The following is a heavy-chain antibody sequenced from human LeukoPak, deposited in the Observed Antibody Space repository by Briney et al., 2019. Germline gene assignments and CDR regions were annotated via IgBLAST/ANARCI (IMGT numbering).Heavy chain of an antibody. D-gene: IGHD3-10*01. CDR3: ARDAYGDDAFDI. CDR2: LYSDGTT. J-gene: IGHJ3*02. Sequence: GGSLRLSCAASGFTFSSYAMHWVRQAPGKGLEWVSLLYSDGTTYYADSVKGRFTISRDNSKNTLFLQMNSLRAEDTAEYYCARDAYGDDAFDIWGQGTMVTVSS. CDR1: GFTFSSYA. V-gene: IGHV3-66*01.